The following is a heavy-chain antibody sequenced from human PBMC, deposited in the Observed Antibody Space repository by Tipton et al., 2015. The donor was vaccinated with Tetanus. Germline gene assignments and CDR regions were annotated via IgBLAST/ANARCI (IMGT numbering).Heavy chain of an antibody. CDR1: GFSLSDYA. J-gene: IGHJ4*02. CDR3: RAEAGTDY. V-gene: IGHV3-23*01. Sequence: SLRLSCAASGFSLSDYAINWVRQAPGKGLEWVSGISGDSSQIYYANSVRGRFTISRDNSKNTAYLQMDSLRVEDTALYYCRAEAGTDYWGQGPLVTASS. CDR2: ISGDSSQI. D-gene: IGHD6-19*01.